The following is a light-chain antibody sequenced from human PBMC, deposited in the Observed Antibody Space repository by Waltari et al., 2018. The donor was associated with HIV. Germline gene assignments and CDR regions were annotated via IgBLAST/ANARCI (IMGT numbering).Light chain of an antibody. CDR3: QQSYRIPYT. J-gene: IGKJ2*01. Sequence: DIQMTQSPSPLSASLGGRVTIACRASQNITTFLKWYQQRPGRAPELLIYTTSNLQSGVPSRFRGSGSGTNFVLTITNVQPEDLATYSCQQSYRIPYTFGQGTKVHI. V-gene: IGKV1-39*01. CDR1: QNITTF. CDR2: TTS.